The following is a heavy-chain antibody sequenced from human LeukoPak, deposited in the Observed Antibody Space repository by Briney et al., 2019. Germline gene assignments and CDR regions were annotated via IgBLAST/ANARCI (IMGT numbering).Heavy chain of an antibody. CDR1: GGSFSGYY. CDR2: INHSGST. CDR3: ARLLDYDFWSGYFKPNWFDP. D-gene: IGHD3-3*01. V-gene: IGHV4-34*01. J-gene: IGHJ5*02. Sequence: PSETLSLTCAVYGGSFSGYYWSWIRQPPGKGLEWIGEINHSGSTNYNPSLKSRVTISVDTSKNQFSLKLSSVTAADTAVYYCARLLDYDFWSGYFKPNWFDPWGQGTLVTVSS.